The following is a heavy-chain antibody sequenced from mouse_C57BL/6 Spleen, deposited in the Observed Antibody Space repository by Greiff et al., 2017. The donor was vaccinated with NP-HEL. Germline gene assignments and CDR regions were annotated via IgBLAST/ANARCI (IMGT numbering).Heavy chain of an antibody. D-gene: IGHD2-3*01. V-gene: IGHV6-3*01. Sequence: EVQLVESGGGLVQPGGSMKLSCVASGFTFSNYWMNWVRQSPEKGLEWVAQIRLKSDNYATHYAESVKGRFTISRDDSKSSVYLQMNNLRAEDTGIYYCTRDGYYGGAMDYWGQGTSVTVSS. CDR1: GFTFSNYW. J-gene: IGHJ4*01. CDR3: TRDGYYGGAMDY. CDR2: IRLKSDNYAT.